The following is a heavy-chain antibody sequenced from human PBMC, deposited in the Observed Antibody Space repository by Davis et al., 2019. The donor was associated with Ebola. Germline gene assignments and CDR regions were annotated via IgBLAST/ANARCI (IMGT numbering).Heavy chain of an antibody. CDR2: IDPSDSYT. D-gene: IGHD3-22*01. V-gene: IGHV5-10-1*01. J-gene: IGHJ4*02. CDR1: GYSFTSYW. CDR3: ARPAARYYYDSSGYFGY. Sequence: GESLKISCTGSGYSFTSYWISWVRQMPGKGLEWMGRIDPSDSYTNYSPSFQGHVTISADKSISTAYLQWSSLKASDTAMYYCARPAARYYYDSSGYFGYWGQGTLVTVSS.